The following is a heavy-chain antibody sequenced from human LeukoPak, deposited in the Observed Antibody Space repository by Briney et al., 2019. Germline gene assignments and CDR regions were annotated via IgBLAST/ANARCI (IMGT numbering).Heavy chain of an antibody. Sequence: GGSLRLSCAASGFTFSSYGMRWVRQAPGKGLEWVAVIWYDGSNKYYADSVKGRFTISRDNSKNTLYLQMNSLRAEDTAVYYCAKDLKVAGPRFFDYWGQGTLVTVSS. CDR1: GFTFSSYG. CDR3: AKDLKVAGPRFFDY. V-gene: IGHV3-33*06. CDR2: IWYDGSNK. D-gene: IGHD6-19*01. J-gene: IGHJ4*02.